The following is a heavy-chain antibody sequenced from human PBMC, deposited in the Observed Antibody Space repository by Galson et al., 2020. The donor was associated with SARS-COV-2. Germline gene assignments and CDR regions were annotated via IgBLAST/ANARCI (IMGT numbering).Heavy chain of an antibody. CDR3: AKDQGHDYGDQLDY. V-gene: IGHV3-23*01. J-gene: IGHJ4*02. Sequence: GGSLRLSCAASGFTFSRYAMSWVRQAPGKGLEWVSSINGGGGSTYHADSVKGRFTISRDNSQNTLHLQMNSLRVEDTAVYYCAKDQGHDYGDQLDYWGQGTPVTVSS. CDR1: GFTFSRYA. D-gene: IGHD4-17*01. CDR2: INGGGGST.